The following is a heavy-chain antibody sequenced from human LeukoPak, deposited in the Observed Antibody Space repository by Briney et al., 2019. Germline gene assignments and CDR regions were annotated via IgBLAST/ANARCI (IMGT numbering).Heavy chain of an antibody. D-gene: IGHD2-8*01. J-gene: IGHJ3*02. CDR2: VKPNSGNS. V-gene: IGHV1-2*06. Sequence: ASVKVSCKASGYTFTNYYMHWVRQAPGQGLEWMGLVKPNSGNSDFIQKFQGRVTVTTDVSTTTIHMELNNLRSDDTAVYYCARDRGVPGPGNALDIWGQGTMVTVSS. CDR3: ARDRGVPGPGNALDI. CDR1: GYTFTNYY.